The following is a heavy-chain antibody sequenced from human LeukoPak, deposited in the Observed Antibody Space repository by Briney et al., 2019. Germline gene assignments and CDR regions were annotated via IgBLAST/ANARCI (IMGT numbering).Heavy chain of an antibody. D-gene: IGHD2-15*01. V-gene: IGHV3-7*01. CDR3: ATSHDSAGND. CDR2: IRHDGNAK. J-gene: IGHJ4*02. CDR1: GFAFSDFW. Sequence: GGSLRLSCAASGFAFSDFWMSWVRQAPGKGLEWVADIRHDGNAKNYVPSVRGRFTISRDNAKNSLYLQMNSLTVEDTAVYYCATSHDSAGNDWGQGTLVTVSS.